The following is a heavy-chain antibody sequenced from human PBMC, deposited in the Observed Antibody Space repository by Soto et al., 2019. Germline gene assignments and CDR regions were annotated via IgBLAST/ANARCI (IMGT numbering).Heavy chain of an antibody. CDR1: GGSISSSNW. V-gene: IGHV4-4*02. J-gene: IGHJ6*02. Sequence: SETLSLTCAVSGGSISSSNWWSWLRQPPGKGLEWIGEIYHSGSTNYNPSLKSRVTISVDKSKNQFSLKLSSVTAADTAVYYCARAGNYYDSSGSYLGYYGMDVWGQGTTVTVSS. CDR3: ARAGNYYDSSGSYLGYYGMDV. CDR2: IYHSGST. D-gene: IGHD3-22*01.